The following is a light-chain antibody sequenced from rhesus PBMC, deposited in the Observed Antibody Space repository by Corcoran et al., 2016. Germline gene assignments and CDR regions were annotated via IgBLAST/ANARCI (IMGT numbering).Light chain of an antibody. Sequence: DIQMTQSPSSLSASVGDTVTITCRASQGISSWLAWYKQKPGKAPNLLIYKASNLQSGVPSRFSGSGAGTDFTLTISSLHSEDFAIYYCQQYSSRPYSFGQGTKVEIK. CDR3: QQYSSRPYS. CDR2: KAS. J-gene: IGKJ2*01. V-gene: IGKV1-22*01. CDR1: QGISSW.